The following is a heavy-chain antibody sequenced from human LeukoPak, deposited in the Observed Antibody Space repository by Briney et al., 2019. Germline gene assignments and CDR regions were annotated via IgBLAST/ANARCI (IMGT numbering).Heavy chain of an antibody. V-gene: IGHV1-69*13. CDR1: GGTFISYA. J-gene: IGHJ4*02. Sequence: ASVKVSCKASGGTFISYAISWVRQAPGQGLEWMGGIIPIFGAANYAQKFQGRVTITADESTSTAYMELSSLRSEDTAVYYCARENHYYDSSGYYSLDYWGQGTLVAVSS. D-gene: IGHD3-22*01. CDR3: ARENHYYDSSGYYSLDY. CDR2: IIPIFGAA.